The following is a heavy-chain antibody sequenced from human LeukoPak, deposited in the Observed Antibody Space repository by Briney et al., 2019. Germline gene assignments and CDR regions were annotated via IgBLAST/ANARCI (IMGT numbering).Heavy chain of an antibody. CDR3: AKAGTMLAFDI. CDR1: GFTFSSYG. D-gene: IGHD3-10*02. V-gene: IGHV3-30*18. CDR2: ISYDGSNK. Sequence: GGSLRLSCAASGFTFSSYGMHWVRQAPGKGLEWVAVISYDGSNKYYADSVKGRFTISRDNSKNTLYLQMSSLRAEDTAVYYCAKAGTMLAFDIWGQGTMVTVSS. J-gene: IGHJ3*02.